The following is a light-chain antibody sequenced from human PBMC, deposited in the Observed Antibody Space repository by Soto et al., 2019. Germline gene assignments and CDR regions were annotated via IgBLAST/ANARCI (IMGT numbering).Light chain of an antibody. V-gene: IGLV2-14*01. CDR1: SSDVGGYNY. J-gene: IGLJ2*01. CDR3: SSYTDTNTLV. CDR2: DVS. Sequence: QPVLTQSASVSGSPGQSITISCTGTSSDVGGYNYVSWYQLNPGKAPKLMVFDVSDRPSGVSSRFSGSKSGNTASLTISGLQAEDEAYYFCSSYTDTNTLVFGGGTKLTVL.